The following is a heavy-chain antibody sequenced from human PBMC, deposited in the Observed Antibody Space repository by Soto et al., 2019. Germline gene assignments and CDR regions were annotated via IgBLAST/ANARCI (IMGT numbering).Heavy chain of an antibody. CDR3: VRDCWQWLVLNHYGMAV. Sequence: ASVKVSCKTSGYPFSSFGISWVRQAHGQGLEWLGWISGYNGKTEYSQKVQDRLTMTTDTSTNTVYMELTNLRSDDTAVYYCVRDCWQWLVLNHYGMAVWGQGTTVTVCS. J-gene: IGHJ6*02. V-gene: IGHV1-18*04. D-gene: IGHD6-19*01. CDR2: ISGYNGKT. CDR1: GYPFSSFG.